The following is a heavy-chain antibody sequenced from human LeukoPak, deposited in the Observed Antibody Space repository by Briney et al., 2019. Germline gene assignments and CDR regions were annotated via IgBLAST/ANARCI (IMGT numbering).Heavy chain of an antibody. J-gene: IGHJ6*02. Sequence: SQTLSLTCAISGDSVSSNSAAWNWIRQSPSRGLEWLGRTYYRSKWYNDYAVSVKSRITINPDTSKNQFSLQLNSVTPEDTAVYYCARFYDFWSGYHTLHIYYYYYGMDVWGQGTTVTVSS. V-gene: IGHV6-1*01. CDR1: GDSVSSNSAA. D-gene: IGHD3-3*01. CDR3: ARFYDFWSGYHTLHIYYYYYGMDV. CDR2: TYYRSKWYN.